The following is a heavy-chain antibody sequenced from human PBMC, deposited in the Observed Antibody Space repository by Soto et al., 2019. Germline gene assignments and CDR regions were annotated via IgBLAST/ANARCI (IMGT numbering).Heavy chain of an antibody. CDR2: IYYSGST. Sequence: PSETLSLTCTVSGGSISGNSYYWAWIRQPPGKGLEWIGNIYYSGSTYYNPSLKSRVTISVDTSKNQFSLKLSSVTAADTAVYYCARWSRGYYDSSGYIQLNYFDYWGQGTLVTVSS. CDR1: GGSISGNSYY. J-gene: IGHJ4*02. D-gene: IGHD3-22*01. V-gene: IGHV4-39*01. CDR3: ARWSRGYYDSSGYIQLNYFDY.